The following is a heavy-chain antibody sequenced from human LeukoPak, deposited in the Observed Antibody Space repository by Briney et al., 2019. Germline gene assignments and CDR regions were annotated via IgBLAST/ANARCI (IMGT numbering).Heavy chain of an antibody. CDR3: AGLDTTVTFFES. D-gene: IGHD4-17*01. V-gene: IGHV4-59*08. CDR2: IYYSGST. Sequence: SETLSLTCTVSGGSISSYYWTWIRQPPGKGLEWIGYIYYSGSTNYNPSLKSRVTISVDTSKNQFSLKLSSVTAADTAVYYCAGLDTTVTFFESWGQGTLVTVSS. CDR1: GGSISSYY. J-gene: IGHJ4*02.